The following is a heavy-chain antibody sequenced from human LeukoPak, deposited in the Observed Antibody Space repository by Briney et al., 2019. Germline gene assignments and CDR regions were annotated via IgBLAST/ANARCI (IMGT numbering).Heavy chain of an antibody. CDR1: GGSFSGYY. D-gene: IGHD3-10*01. V-gene: IGHV4-34*01. CDR2: INHSGST. J-gene: IGHJ5*02. CDR3: ARGRGSFDP. Sequence: PSETLSLTCAVYGGSFSGYYWSWIRKPPGKGLEWIGEINHSGSTNYNPSLKSRVTISVDTSKNQFSLKLSSVTAADTAVYYCARGRGSFDPWGQGTLVTVSS.